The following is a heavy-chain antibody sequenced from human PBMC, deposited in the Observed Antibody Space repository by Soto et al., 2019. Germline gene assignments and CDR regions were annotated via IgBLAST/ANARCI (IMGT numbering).Heavy chain of an antibody. V-gene: IGHV1-46*01. D-gene: IGHD6-19*01. J-gene: IGHJ6*02. Sequence: ASVKGSCKASGYTFTSYYMHWVRQAPGQGLEWMGIINPSGGSTSYAQKFQGRVTMTRDTSTSTAYMELRSLRSDDTAVYYCARDSVAVANLNYYYYGMDVWGQGTTVTVSS. CDR2: INPSGGST. CDR1: GYTFTSYY. CDR3: ARDSVAVANLNYYYYGMDV.